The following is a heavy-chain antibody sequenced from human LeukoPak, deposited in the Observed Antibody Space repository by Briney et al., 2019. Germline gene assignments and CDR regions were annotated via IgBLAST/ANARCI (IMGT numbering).Heavy chain of an antibody. J-gene: IGHJ4*02. CDR3: ARNRDGYNYGDFDY. Sequence: GASVKVSCKASGGTFSSYAISWVRQAPGQGLEWMGGIIPIFGTANYAQKFQGRVTITADKSTSTAYMELSSLRSEDTAVYYCARNRDGYNYGDFDYWGQGTLVTVSS. CDR1: GGTFSSYA. D-gene: IGHD5-24*01. V-gene: IGHV1-69*06. CDR2: IIPIFGTA.